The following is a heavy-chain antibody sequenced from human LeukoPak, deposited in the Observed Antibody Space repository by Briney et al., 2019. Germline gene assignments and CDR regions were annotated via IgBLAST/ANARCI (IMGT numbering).Heavy chain of an antibody. V-gene: IGHV3-23*01. CDR1: GFTFSSYV. CDR3: AKDGGGSSPPFDN. Sequence: GGSLRLSCAASGFTFSSYVMSWVRLAPGKGLEWVSGIKNSGGSTDYADSVKGRFTISRDNSKNTLYLQMNSLRAEDTAVYYCAKDGGGSSPPFDNWGQGTLVTVSS. D-gene: IGHD6-6*01. CDR2: IKNSGGST. J-gene: IGHJ4*02.